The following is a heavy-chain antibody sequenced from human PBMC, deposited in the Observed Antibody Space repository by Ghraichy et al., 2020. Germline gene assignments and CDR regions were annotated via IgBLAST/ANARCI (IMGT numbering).Heavy chain of an antibody. D-gene: IGHD2-21*01. CDR3: ARVGRGLWGLFAY. J-gene: IGHJ4*02. CDR2: ISRDSTST. V-gene: IGHV3-21*01. CDR1: GFTFSSYT. Sequence: GGSLRLSCAASGFTFSSYTMTWVRQAPGKGLEWVSSISRDSTSTYYADSLKGRFTISRDNAKNSLYLQMNSLRAEDTAVYYCARVGRGLWGLFAYWGPG.